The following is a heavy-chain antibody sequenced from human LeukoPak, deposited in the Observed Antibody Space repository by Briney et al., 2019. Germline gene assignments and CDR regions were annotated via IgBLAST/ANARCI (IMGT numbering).Heavy chain of an antibody. V-gene: IGHV3-7*01. CDR3: ARAQWTAFDYYYYMDV. CDR2: IKQDGSEK. Sequence: AGGSLRLSCAASGFTFKDHWMNWVRQAPGKGLEWVANIKQDGSEKYYVDSVKGRFTISRDNAKKPLYLQMNSLRAEDTAIYYCARAQWTAFDYYYYMDVWGKGTTVTVSS. D-gene: IGHD3/OR15-3a*01. CDR1: GFTFKDHW. J-gene: IGHJ6*03.